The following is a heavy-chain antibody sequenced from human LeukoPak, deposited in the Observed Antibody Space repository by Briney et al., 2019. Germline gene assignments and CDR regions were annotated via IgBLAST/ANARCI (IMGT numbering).Heavy chain of an antibody. J-gene: IGHJ4*02. CDR1: GFTFSSYA. Sequence: AGGSLRLSCAASGFTFSSYAMHWVRQAPGKGLEWVAVISYDGSNKYYADSVKGRFTISRDNSKNTLYLQMNSLRAEDTAVYYCASRGELLRAVDYWGQGTLVTVSS. CDR2: ISYDGSNK. V-gene: IGHV3-30*04. D-gene: IGHD1-26*01. CDR3: ASRGELLRAVDY.